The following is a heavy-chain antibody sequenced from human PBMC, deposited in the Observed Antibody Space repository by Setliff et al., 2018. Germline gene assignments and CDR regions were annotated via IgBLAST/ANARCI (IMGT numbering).Heavy chain of an antibody. CDR3: ARGRSSPFDP. J-gene: IGHJ5*02. CDR2: ISGSGGST. CDR1: GFTFSSDP. D-gene: IGHD6-13*01. Sequence: GGSLRLSCAASGFTFSSDPMNWVRQAPGKGLEWVSAISGSGGSTYYADSVKGRFTISRDNAKNSLYLQMNSLRAEDTAVYYCARGRSSPFDPWGQGTLVTVSS. V-gene: IGHV3-23*01.